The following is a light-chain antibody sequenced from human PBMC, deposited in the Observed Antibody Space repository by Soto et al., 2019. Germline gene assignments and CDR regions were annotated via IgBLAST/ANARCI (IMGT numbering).Light chain of an antibody. CDR3: TSYRTYSGV. J-gene: IGLJ1*01. Sequence: QSALTQPASVSGSPGQSITISCTGTSGDIGASNYVSWYQQFPDKAPKLIIYDVSDRPSGVSTRFSGSKSGNTAPLTISGLQPEDEADYYCTSYRTYSGVFGTGTKVTVL. CDR1: SGDIGASNY. CDR2: DVS. V-gene: IGLV2-14*01.